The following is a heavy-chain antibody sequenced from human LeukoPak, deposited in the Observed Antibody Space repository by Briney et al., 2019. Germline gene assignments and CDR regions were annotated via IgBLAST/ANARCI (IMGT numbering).Heavy chain of an antibody. CDR2: IIPIFGTA. V-gene: IGHV1-69*13. CDR1: GGTFSSYA. Sequence: ATSVKVSCKASGGTFSSYAISWVRQAPGQGLEWMGGIIPIFGTANYAQKFQGRVTITADESTSTAYMELSSLRSEDTAVYYSARDIVVVPAFPPYYYYGMDVWGKGTTVTVSS. J-gene: IGHJ6*04. CDR3: ARDIVVVPAFPPYYYYGMDV. D-gene: IGHD2-2*01.